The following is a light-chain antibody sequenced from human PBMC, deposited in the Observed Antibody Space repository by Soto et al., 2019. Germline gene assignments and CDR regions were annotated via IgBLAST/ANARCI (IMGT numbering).Light chain of an antibody. CDR1: SSDVGGYDY. Sequence: QSALTQPASVSGSPGQSITLSCTGTSSDVGGYDYVSWYQQHPGKAPKLMIYDVSNRPSGVSNRFSGSKSGNTASLTISGLQAEEEADYYCSSYTTSSTLVVFGGGTKVTVL. CDR3: SSYTTSSTLVV. CDR2: DVS. V-gene: IGLV2-14*01. J-gene: IGLJ2*01.